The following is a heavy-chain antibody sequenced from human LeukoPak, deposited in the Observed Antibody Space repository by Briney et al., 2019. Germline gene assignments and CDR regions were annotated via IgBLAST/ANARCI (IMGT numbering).Heavy chain of an antibody. Sequence: PSETLSLTCTVSGGSINNYYWSWIRQPPGKGLEGSGYIYYSGSTNYNPSPKSRVTISVDTSKNQLSLKLSSVTAADTAVYYCARGIGWYYYRGQGTLVTVSS. V-gene: IGHV4-59*08. D-gene: IGHD6-19*01. CDR1: GGSINNYY. CDR2: IYYSGST. CDR3: ARGIGWYYY. J-gene: IGHJ4*02.